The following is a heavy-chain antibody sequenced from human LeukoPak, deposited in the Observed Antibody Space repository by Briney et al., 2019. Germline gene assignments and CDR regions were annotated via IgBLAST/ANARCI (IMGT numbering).Heavy chain of an antibody. CDR1: GFTFSSYS. Sequence: PGGSLRLSCAASGFTFSSYSMNWVRQAPGKGLEWVSYISSSSSTIYYADSVKGRFPISRDNAKNSLYLQMNSLRAEDTAVYYCARVGRRYSEITGADYWGQGTLVTVSS. V-gene: IGHV3-48*01. D-gene: IGHD6-13*01. CDR2: ISSSSSTI. CDR3: ARVGRRYSEITGADY. J-gene: IGHJ4*02.